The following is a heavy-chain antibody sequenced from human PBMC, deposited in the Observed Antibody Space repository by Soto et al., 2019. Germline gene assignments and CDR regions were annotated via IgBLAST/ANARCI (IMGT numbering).Heavy chain of an antibody. CDR1: GYSFTSLD. V-gene: IGHV1-8*01. CDR2: MQPSSGRT. J-gene: IGHJ4*02. Sequence: ASVKVSCKASGYSFTSLDINWVRQTTGQGREWMGWMQPSSGRTGYAQKFQGRGTMTRDTSINTDYMELSSLTSDDTAFYSSARGVPAGVDYWGQGTLVPVSS. D-gene: IGHD1-26*01. CDR3: ARGVPAGVDY.